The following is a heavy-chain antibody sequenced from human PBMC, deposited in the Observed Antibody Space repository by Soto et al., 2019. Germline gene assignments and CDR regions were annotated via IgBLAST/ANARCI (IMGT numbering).Heavy chain of an antibody. V-gene: IGHV4-34*01. CDR2: INHSGST. J-gene: IGHJ4*02. Sequence: QVQLQQWGAGLLKPSETLSLTCAVYGGSFSGYYWSWIRQPPGKGLEWIGEINHSGSTNYNPSLTSRVPISVDTSKNQFSLKLSSVTAADTAVYYCARGGSMITFGGVIVHFDYWGQGTLVTVSS. D-gene: IGHD3-16*02. CDR1: GGSFSGYY. CDR3: ARGGSMITFGGVIVHFDY.